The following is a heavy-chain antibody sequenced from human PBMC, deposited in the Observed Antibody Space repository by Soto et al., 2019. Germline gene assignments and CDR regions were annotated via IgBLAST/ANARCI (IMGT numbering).Heavy chain of an antibody. CDR1: GGSISSYY. CDR3: ARDGGNYDSSGYYFDY. V-gene: IGHV4-59*01. J-gene: IGHJ4*02. D-gene: IGHD3-22*01. Sequence: SETLSLTCTVSGGSISSYYWSWIRQPPGKGLEWIGYIYYSGSTNYNPSLKSRVTISVDTSKNQFSLKLSSVIAADTAVYYCARDGGNYDSSGYYFDYWGQGTLVTVSS. CDR2: IYYSGST.